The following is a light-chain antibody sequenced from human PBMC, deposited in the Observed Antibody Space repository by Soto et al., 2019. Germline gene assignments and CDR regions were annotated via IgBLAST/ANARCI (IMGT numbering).Light chain of an antibody. J-gene: IGKJ1*01. CDR3: EQYNSYST. V-gene: IGKV1-5*01. CDR1: QSISSY. CDR2: DAS. Sequence: DVQVYKYPSSLSASEGDRVTITCRASQSISSYLNWYQQKPGKAPKLLIYDASSLESGVPSRFSGSGSGTEFTLTISSLQPEDFASYYCEQYNSYSTFGQGTKVDIK.